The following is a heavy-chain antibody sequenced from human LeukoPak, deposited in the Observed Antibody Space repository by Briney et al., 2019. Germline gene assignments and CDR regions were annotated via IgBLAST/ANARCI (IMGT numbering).Heavy chain of an antibody. Sequence: PSETLSLTCAVSGYSISSGYYWGWIRQPPGKGLEWIGSIYHSGSTYYNPSLKSRVTISVDTSKNQFSLKLSSVTAADTAAYYCAREIGYSYGSNWFDPWGQGTLVTVPS. V-gene: IGHV4-38-2*02. CDR2: IYHSGST. CDR1: GYSISSGYY. J-gene: IGHJ5*02. D-gene: IGHD5-18*01. CDR3: AREIGYSYGSNWFDP.